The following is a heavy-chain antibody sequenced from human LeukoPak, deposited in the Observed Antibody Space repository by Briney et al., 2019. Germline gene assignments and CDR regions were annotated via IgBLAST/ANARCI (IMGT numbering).Heavy chain of an antibody. D-gene: IGHD5-12*01. V-gene: IGHV4-59*01. CDR3: AREWDSGYDPGLFDY. CDR2: IYYSGST. Sequence: SETLSLTCTVSGGSISSYYWSWIRQPPGKGLEWIGYIYYSGSTNYNPPLKSRVTISVDTSKNQFSLKLSSVTAADTAVYYCAREWDSGYDPGLFDYWGQGTLVTVSS. J-gene: IGHJ4*02. CDR1: GGSISSYY.